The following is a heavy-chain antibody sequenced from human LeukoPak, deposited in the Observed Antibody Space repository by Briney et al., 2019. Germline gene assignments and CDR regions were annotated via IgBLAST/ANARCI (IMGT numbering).Heavy chain of an antibody. CDR3: ARHIAVSYDAFDL. CDR2: INHSGST. CDR1: GGSFSGYY. Sequence: KSSETLSLTCAVYGGSFSGYYWSWIRQPPGKGLEWIGEINHSGSTNYNPSLKSRVTISVDTSKTQFSLKLTSVTAADTAVYYCARHIAVSYDAFDLWGRGTMVTVSS. J-gene: IGHJ3*01. V-gene: IGHV4-34*01. D-gene: IGHD6-19*01.